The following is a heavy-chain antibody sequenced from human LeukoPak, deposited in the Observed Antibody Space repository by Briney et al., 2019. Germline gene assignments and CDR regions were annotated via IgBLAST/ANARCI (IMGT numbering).Heavy chain of an antibody. Sequence: GGSLRLSCAASGFSFRTYGMHWVRQAPGKGLEWVADIWYDGSNEYYADSVKGRFTISRDNSKNTLSLQMNSLKAEDTAVCYCAKDNGDFALDYWGQGTLVTVSS. CDR3: AKDNGDFALDY. D-gene: IGHD2-21*02. CDR1: GFSFRTYG. V-gene: IGHV3-33*06. J-gene: IGHJ4*02. CDR2: IWYDGSNE.